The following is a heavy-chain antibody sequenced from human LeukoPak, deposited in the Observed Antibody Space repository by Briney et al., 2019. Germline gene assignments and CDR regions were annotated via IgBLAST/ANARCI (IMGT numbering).Heavy chain of an antibody. D-gene: IGHD3-16*01. CDR1: GFTFSSYG. J-gene: IGHJ4*02. V-gene: IGHV3-66*01. CDR2: IYSGGGT. Sequence: PGGSLRLSCAASGFTFSSYGMHWVRQAPGKGLEWVSVIYSGGGTYYADSVKGRFTISRDNSKNTLYLQMNSLRAEDTAVYYCATHSGGYWGQGTLVTVSS. CDR3: ATHSGGY.